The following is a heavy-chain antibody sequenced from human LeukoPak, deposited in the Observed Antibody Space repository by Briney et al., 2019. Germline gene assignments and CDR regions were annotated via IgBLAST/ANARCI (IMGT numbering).Heavy chain of an antibody. D-gene: IGHD3-22*01. V-gene: IGHV3-30*18. CDR2: ISYDGSNK. J-gene: IGHJ4*02. CDR3: AKDSMASDWLLLLGLFDY. CDR1: GFTFSSYG. Sequence: PGRSLRLSCAASGFTFSSYGMHWVRQAPGKGLEWVAVISYDGSNKYYADSVKDRFTISRDNSKNTLYLQMNSLRAEDTAVYYCAKDSMASDWLLLLGLFDYWGQGTLVTVSS.